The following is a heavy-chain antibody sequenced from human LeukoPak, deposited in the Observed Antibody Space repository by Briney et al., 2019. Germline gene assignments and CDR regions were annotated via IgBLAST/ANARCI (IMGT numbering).Heavy chain of an antibody. J-gene: IGHJ4*02. CDR3: ARVTLYGESALDY. Sequence: GGSLRLSCAASGFTFSDYYMSWIRQAPGKGLEWVSYISGSSSYTIYADSVKGRFTISRDNAKNSLYLQMNSLRAEDTAVYYCARVTLYGESALDYWGQGTLVTVSS. CDR2: ISGSSSYT. CDR1: GFTFSDYY. V-gene: IGHV3-11*06. D-gene: IGHD4-17*01.